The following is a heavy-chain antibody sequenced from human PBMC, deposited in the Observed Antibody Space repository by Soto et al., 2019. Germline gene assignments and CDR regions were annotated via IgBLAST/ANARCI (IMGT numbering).Heavy chain of an antibody. V-gene: IGHV4-4*02. D-gene: IGHD3-10*01. CDR3: ARKEYGSGNYEY. J-gene: IGHJ4*02. CDR2: VFHSGGT. Sequence: QVQLQESGPGLVKPSGTLSLTCVVSGGSISSINWWNWVRQSPGKGLEWIGEVFHSGGTNYNPSLKSRVTMSVDKSKNEFSLKVNSVTAADTAVYYCARKEYGSGNYEYWGQGILVTVSS. CDR1: GGSISSINW.